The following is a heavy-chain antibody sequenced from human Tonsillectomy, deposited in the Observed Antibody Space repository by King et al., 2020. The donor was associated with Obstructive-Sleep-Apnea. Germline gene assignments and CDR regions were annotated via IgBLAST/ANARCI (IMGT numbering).Heavy chain of an antibody. CDR2: IRKKTKGYST. D-gene: IGHD3-16*01. J-gene: IGHJ3*02. CDR1: GFRFSDYY. V-gene: IGHV3-72*01. Sequence: QLVQSGGGLVQPGGSLRLSCAASGFRFSDYYIDCVRQAPGKGLECVGRIRKKTKGYSTDYAASVNGRFTISRDDPKNSVSQKMSRRKIEDTAVYYCVRVNYYEAIGDALDACEIWGKGTMVTVSS. CDR3: VRVNYYEAIGDALDACEI.